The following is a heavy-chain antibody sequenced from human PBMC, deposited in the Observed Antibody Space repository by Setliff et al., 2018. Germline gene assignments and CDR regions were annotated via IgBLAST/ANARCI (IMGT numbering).Heavy chain of an antibody. J-gene: IGHJ4*02. Sequence: PSETLSLTCTVSGGPISSYYWSWIRQPPGKRLEWIGYIYYSGSTNYNPALESRVTISVDTSKNQFSLRLNSATAADTAVYYCTRLRGAFDYWGQGTLVTVSS. CDR2: IYYSGST. D-gene: IGHD3-16*01. CDR3: TRLRGAFDY. CDR1: GGPISSYY. V-gene: IGHV4-59*01.